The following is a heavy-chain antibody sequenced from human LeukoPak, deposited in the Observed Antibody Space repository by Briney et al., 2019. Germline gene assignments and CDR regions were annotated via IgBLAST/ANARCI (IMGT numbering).Heavy chain of an antibody. V-gene: IGHV3-11*01. Sequence: GGSLRLSCAASGFTFNDYYMSWIRQAPGKGLEWLSYINIGGTNTHYADSVKGRFTISRDNSKKSLYLEMNNLRAEDTAVYYCATDGAGFDTWGQGVLVTVSS. CDR3: ATDGAGFDT. J-gene: IGHJ5*02. CDR1: GFTFNDYY. CDR2: INIGGTNT.